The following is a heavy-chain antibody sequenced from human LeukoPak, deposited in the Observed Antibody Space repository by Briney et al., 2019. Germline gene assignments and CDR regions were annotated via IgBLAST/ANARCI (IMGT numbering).Heavy chain of an antibody. CDR1: GFTFSSYG. CDR3: AKSYGSGSYSILVDY. Sequence: GGSLRLSCAASGFTFSSYGMHWVRQAPGKGLEWVAVISYDGSNKYYADSVKGRFTISRDNAKNSLYLQMNSLRAEDTAVYYCAKSYGSGSYSILVDYWGQGTLVTVSS. CDR2: ISYDGSNK. D-gene: IGHD3-10*01. V-gene: IGHV3-30*18. J-gene: IGHJ4*02.